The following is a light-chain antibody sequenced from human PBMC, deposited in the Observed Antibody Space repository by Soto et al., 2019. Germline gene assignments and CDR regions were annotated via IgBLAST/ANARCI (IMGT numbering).Light chain of an antibody. CDR3: QQYGVSKGP. CDR2: GAS. V-gene: IGKV3-20*01. Sequence: EIVLTQSPGTLSLSPGARATLSCRASQSVSSSNLAWYQQKPGQAPRLLIYGASSRATGIPDRFSGSGSGTDFTLTISRLEPEDFAVYYCQQYGVSKGPFGGGSKVDIX. J-gene: IGKJ4*01. CDR1: QSVSSSN.